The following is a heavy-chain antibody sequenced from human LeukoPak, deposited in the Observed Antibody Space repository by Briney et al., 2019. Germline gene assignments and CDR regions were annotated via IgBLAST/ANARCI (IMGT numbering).Heavy chain of an antibody. CDR3: TTDSSGLFDY. D-gene: IGHD2-15*01. CDR1: GFIFSSYC. Sequence: GGSLRLSCAASGFIFSSYCMYWVRQAPGKGLEWVGRIKSKTDGGTTDYAAPVKGRFTIPRDDSKNTLYLQMNSLKTEDTAVYYCTTDSSGLFDYWGQGTLVTVSS. J-gene: IGHJ4*02. V-gene: IGHV3-15*07. CDR2: IKSKTDGGTT.